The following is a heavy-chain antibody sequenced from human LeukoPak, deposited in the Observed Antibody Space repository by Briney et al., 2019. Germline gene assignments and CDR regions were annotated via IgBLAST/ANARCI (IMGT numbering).Heavy chain of an antibody. Sequence: GGSLRLSCAASGFTFSSYGMHWVRQAPGKGLEWVAVISYDVSNKYSADSVKGRFSISRDNSKNTLYLQMTSLRAEDTAVYYCAKDARIYGSGSYLGYCDYWGQGTLVTVSS. V-gene: IGHV3-30*18. J-gene: IGHJ4*02. CDR1: GFTFSSYG. CDR2: ISYDVSNK. D-gene: IGHD3-10*01. CDR3: AKDARIYGSGSYLGYCDY.